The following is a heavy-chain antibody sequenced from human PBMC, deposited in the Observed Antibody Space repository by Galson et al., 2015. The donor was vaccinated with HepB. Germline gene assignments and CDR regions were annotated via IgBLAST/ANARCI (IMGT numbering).Heavy chain of an antibody. V-gene: IGHV3-53*01. CDR2: IYSGGST. Sequence: SLRLSCAASGFTVSSNYMSWVRQAPGKGLEWVSVIYSGGSTYYADSVKGRFTISRDNSKNTLYLQMNSLRAEDTAVYYCARSRIVPMAGEYYFDYWGQGTLVTVSS. J-gene: IGHJ4*02. D-gene: IGHD3-10*01. CDR1: GFTVSSNY. CDR3: ARSRIVPMAGEYYFDY.